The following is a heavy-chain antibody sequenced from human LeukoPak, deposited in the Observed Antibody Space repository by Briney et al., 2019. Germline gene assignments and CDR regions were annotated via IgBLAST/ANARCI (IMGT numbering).Heavy chain of an antibody. CDR2: ISSSSSYI. CDR3: AREYSSSPSFDY. V-gene: IGHV3-21*01. Sequence: GGSLRLSCAASGFTFSSYSMNWVRLAPGKGLEWVSSISSSSSYIYYADSVKGRFTISRDNAKNSLYLQMNSLRAEDTAVYYCAREYSSSPSFDYWGQGTLVTVSS. CDR1: GFTFSSYS. D-gene: IGHD6-6*01. J-gene: IGHJ4*02.